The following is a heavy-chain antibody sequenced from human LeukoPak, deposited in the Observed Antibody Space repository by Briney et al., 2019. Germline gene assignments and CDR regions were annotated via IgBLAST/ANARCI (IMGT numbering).Heavy chain of an antibody. V-gene: IGHV3-7*01. CDR3: ARGRGSGY. CDR2: IKQDGSDK. CDR1: GFTFSNYW. J-gene: IGHJ4*02. Sequence: PGGSLRLSCAASGFTFSNYWMNWVRQAPGKGLEWVANIKQDGSDKDYVDSVKGRFTISRDNAKNSLYLQMNSLRAEDTAVYYCARGRGSGYWGQGTLVTVSS.